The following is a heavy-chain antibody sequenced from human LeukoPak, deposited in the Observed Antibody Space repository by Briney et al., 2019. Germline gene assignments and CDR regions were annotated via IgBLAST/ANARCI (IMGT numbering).Heavy chain of an antibody. D-gene: IGHD1-26*01. V-gene: IGHV3-48*03. CDR1: GFTFGTYD. Sequence: PGRSLRLSCAASGFTFGTYDVHWVRQAPGKGLEWVSYISSSGSTIYYADSVKGRFSISRDNAKKSLYLQMNILRAEDTAVYYCARNGIVGAGYYFDYWGQGTLVTVSS. CDR2: ISSSGSTI. J-gene: IGHJ4*02. CDR3: ARNGIVGAGYYFDY.